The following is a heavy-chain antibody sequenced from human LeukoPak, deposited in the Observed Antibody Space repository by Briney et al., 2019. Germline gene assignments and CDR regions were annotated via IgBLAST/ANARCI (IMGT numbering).Heavy chain of an antibody. V-gene: IGHV3-30*03. J-gene: IGHJ3*02. CDR3: AREGSVEWELLSAFDI. CDR2: ISYDGSNK. D-gene: IGHD1-26*01. Sequence: PGGSLRLSCAASGFTFSSYGMHWVRQAPGKGLEWVAVISYDGSNKYYADSVKGRFTISRDNSKNTLYLQMNSLRAEDTAVYYCAREGSVEWELLSAFDIWGQGTMVTVSS. CDR1: GFTFSSYG.